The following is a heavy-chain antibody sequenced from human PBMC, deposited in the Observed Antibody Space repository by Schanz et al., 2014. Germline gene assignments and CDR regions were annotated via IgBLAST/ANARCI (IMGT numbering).Heavy chain of an antibody. D-gene: IGHD3-10*01. CDR3: VRDILHRVYDSWSP. J-gene: IGHJ5*02. CDR2: ISASGGDT. Sequence: VQLVESGGGVVQPGRSLRLSCAASEFTFSTDAMSWVRQAPGKGLEWLSVISASGGDTYYADSVKGRFTISRDNSRNTLYLQMNSLRAEDTAVYYCVRDILHRVYDSWSPWGQGTLVTVSS. V-gene: IGHV3-23*04. CDR1: EFTFSTDA.